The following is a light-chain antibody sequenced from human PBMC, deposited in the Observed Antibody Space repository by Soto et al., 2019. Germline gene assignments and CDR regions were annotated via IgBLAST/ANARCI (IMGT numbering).Light chain of an antibody. CDR3: QLCQTWPACT. Sequence: EIVMTQSPVTLSVSPGERATLSCRASQSIGSHLAWYQQKPGQAPRLLIYDASTSATDIPAWFTGSGSGTDFTFTISSLQPEDFGLYYCQLCQTWPACTFRQGTKVEIK. CDR2: DAS. V-gene: IGKV3-15*01. J-gene: IGKJ1*01. CDR1: QSIGSH.